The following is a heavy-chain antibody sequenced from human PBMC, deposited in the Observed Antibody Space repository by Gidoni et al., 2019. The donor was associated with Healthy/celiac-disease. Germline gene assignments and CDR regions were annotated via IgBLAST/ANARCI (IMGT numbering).Heavy chain of an antibody. V-gene: IGHV4-34*01. CDR3: ARVDIVATDDAFDI. CDR1: GGSLSGYY. J-gene: IGHJ3*02. Sequence: QVQLQQWGAGLFKPSETLSLTCAVYGGSLSGYYWSWIRQPPGKGLEWIGEINHSGSTNYNPSLKIRVTISVDTSKNQFSLKLSSVTAADTAVYYCARVDIVATDDAFDIWGQGTMVTVSS. D-gene: IGHD5-12*01. CDR2: INHSGST.